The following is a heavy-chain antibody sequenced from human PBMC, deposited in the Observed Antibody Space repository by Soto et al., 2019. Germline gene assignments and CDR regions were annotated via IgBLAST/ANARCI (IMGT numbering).Heavy chain of an antibody. CDR1: GFTFSSYA. Sequence: EVQLLESGGGLVQPGGSLRLSCAASGFTFSSYAMSWVRQAPGKGLEWVSTISGSGGSTYYADSVKGRFTISRDNSKTTLYLQVNSMRADDTDVYYCSKCSPRYRSGWKAYYFDYWGQGTLVTVSS. D-gene: IGHD6-19*01. CDR3: SKCSPRYRSGWKAYYFDY. CDR2: ISGSGGST. J-gene: IGHJ4*02. V-gene: IGHV3-23*01.